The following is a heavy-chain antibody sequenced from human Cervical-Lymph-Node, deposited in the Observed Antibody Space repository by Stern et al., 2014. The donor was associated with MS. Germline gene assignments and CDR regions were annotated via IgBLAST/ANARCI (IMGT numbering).Heavy chain of an antibody. J-gene: IGHJ4*02. CDR2: IYWDDDE. D-gene: IGHD3-22*01. Sequence: QVTLRESGPTLVKPTQTLTLTCTFSGFSFSTSGVGVGWIRQPPGRALECLAVIYWDDDEHYNPYLKSMLTISKDTSKTQVILQFANMAPLDTATYYCVNGTSASDSYGYYYGFDSWGQGTLVTVSP. CDR3: VNGTSASDSYGYYYGFDS. CDR1: GFSFSTSGVG. V-gene: IGHV2-5*02.